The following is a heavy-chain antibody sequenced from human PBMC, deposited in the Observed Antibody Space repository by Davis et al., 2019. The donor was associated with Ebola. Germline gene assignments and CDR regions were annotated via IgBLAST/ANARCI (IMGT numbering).Heavy chain of an antibody. V-gene: IGHV1-18*01. J-gene: IGHJ3*02. CDR3: TTPGGQDSGYDVFDI. CDR1: GYTFISYG. Sequence: AVSVKVSCKASGYTFISYGITWVRQAPGQGLEWMGWISGYNGNTNYAQNLQGRVTMTTDTSTSTAYMELRGLRSEDTALYYCTTPGGQDSGYDVFDIWGQGTMVTVSS. D-gene: IGHD5-12*01. CDR2: ISGYNGNT.